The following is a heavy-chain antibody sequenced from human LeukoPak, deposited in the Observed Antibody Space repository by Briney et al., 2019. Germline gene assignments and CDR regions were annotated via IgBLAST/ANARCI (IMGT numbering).Heavy chain of an antibody. J-gene: IGHJ4*02. Sequence: GGSLRLSCTASGFTLSSYAMGCVRQAPGEGLEWVSTISGSADNTNYAEAVKGRFTISRDNSKNTMYLQMNSLRAEDTAVYYCAKQGFGCWGQGTLVTVSS. CDR1: GFTLSSYA. V-gene: IGHV3-23*01. CDR3: AKQGFGC. CDR2: ISGSADNT.